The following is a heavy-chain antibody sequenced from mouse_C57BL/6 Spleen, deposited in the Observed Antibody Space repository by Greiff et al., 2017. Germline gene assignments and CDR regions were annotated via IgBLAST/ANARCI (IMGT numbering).Heavy chain of an antibody. CDR3: AIAYDYDVGYFDY. CDR1: GYTFTSSW. D-gene: IGHD2-4*01. Sequence: VQVQQPGAELVKPGASVKVSCKAAGYTFTSSWMHWVKQRPGQGLEWIGRIHPSDSDTNYNQKFKGKATLTVDKSSSTAYMQLSSLTSEDSAVYYSAIAYDYDVGYFDYWGQGTTLTVSS. CDR2: IHPSDSDT. J-gene: IGHJ2*01. V-gene: IGHV1-74*01.